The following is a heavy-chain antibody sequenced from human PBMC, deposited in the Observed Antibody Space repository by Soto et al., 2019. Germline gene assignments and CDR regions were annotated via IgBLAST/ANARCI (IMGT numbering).Heavy chain of an antibody. CDR1: GFTFSNAW. CDR2: IKSKTDGGTT. CDR3: TTAHDYGDDSKKIHDAFDI. D-gene: IGHD4-17*01. Sequence: PGGSLRLSCAASGFTFSNAWMSWVRQAPGKGLEWVGRIKSKTDGGTTDYAAPVKVRFTISRDDTKNTLYLQMNSLKTEDTAVYYCTTAHDYGDDSKKIHDAFDIWGQGTMVTVSS. J-gene: IGHJ3*02. V-gene: IGHV3-15*01.